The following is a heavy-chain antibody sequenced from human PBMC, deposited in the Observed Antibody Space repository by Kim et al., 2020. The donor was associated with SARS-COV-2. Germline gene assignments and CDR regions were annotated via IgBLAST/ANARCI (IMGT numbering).Heavy chain of an antibody. Sequence: SETLSLTCTVSGGSISSSSYYWGWIRQPPGKGLEWIGSIYYSGSTYYNPSLKSRVTISVDTSKNQFSLKLSSVTAADTAVYYCPYCSGGSCYDETLDYWGQGTLVTVSS. V-gene: IGHV4-39*01. CDR3: PYCSGGSCYDETLDY. CDR2: IYYSGST. D-gene: IGHD2-15*01. CDR1: GGSISSSSYY. J-gene: IGHJ4*02.